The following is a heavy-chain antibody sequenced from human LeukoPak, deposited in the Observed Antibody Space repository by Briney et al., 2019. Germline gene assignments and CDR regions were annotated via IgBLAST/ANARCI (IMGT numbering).Heavy chain of an antibody. CDR1: GYTFTGYY. D-gene: IGHD2-2*01. V-gene: IGHV1-2*02. Sequence: ASVKVSCKASGYTFTGYYMHWVRQAPGQGLEWMGWINPNSGGTNYAQKFQGRVTMTRDTSISTAYMELSRLRSDDTAVYYCAREYIVVVPGDYYYYGMDVWGQGTTVTVSS. J-gene: IGHJ6*02. CDR2: INPNSGGT. CDR3: AREYIVVVPGDYYYYGMDV.